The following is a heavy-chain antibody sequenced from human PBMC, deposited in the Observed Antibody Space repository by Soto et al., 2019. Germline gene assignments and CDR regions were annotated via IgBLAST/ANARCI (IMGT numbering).Heavy chain of an antibody. D-gene: IGHD4-4*01. Sequence: PVGSLRLSCAASGFTFSDYYMSWIRQAPGKGLEWVSYISSSSSYTNYADSVKGRFTISRDNAKNSLYLQMNSLRAEDTAVYYCARSSPGGGTTVTTGALIPWFDPWGQGTLVTVSS. CDR3: ARSSPGGGTTVTTGALIPWFDP. V-gene: IGHV3-11*06. J-gene: IGHJ5*02. CDR1: GFTFSDYY. CDR2: ISSSSSYT.